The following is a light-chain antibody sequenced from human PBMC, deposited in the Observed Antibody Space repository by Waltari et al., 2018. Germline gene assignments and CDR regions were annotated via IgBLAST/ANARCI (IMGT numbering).Light chain of an antibody. CDR1: QSLLNSNGHGQ. Sequence: DIVMTQSPLSLPVTPGEPASISCRSSQSLLNSNGHGQVEWYLQQPGQSPQLVIYLGSYRASGVPDRFSCSGSGTDFRLKISRVETEEVGIYYCMQSRQAPWTFGQGTTVEIK. V-gene: IGKV2-28*01. CDR2: LGS. CDR3: MQSRQAPWT. J-gene: IGKJ1*01.